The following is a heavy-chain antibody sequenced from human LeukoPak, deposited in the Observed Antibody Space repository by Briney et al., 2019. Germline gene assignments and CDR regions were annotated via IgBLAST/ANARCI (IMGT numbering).Heavy chain of an antibody. D-gene: IGHD1-26*01. Sequence: GGSLRLSCAASGFTFSSYAMHWVRQAPGKGLEWVAVISYDGSNKYYADSVKGRFTISRDSSKNTLYLQMNSLRAEDTAVYYCARDDSGSYSSHFDYWGQGTLVTVSS. CDR1: GFTFSSYA. V-gene: IGHV3-30*01. CDR2: ISYDGSNK. CDR3: ARDDSGSYSSHFDY. J-gene: IGHJ4*02.